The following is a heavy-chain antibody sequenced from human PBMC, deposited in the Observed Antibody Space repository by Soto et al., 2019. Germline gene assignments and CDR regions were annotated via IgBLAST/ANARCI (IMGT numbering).Heavy chain of an antibody. CDR2: IYYSGST. D-gene: IGHD6-13*01. V-gene: IGHV4-31*03. CDR3: ARDRGDSSSWYGGYYYYGMDV. J-gene: IGHJ6*02. Sequence: KPSETLSLTCTVSGGSISSGGYYWSWIRQHPGKGLEWIGYIYYSGSTYYNPSLKSRVTISVDTSKNQFSLKLSSVTAADTAVYYCARDRGDSSSWYGGYYYYGMDVWGQGTTVTVSS. CDR1: GGSISSGGYY.